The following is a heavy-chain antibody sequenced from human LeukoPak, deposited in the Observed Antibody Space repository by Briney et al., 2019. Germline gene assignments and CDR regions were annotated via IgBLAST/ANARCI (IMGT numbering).Heavy chain of an antibody. CDR3: AKNHDVDY. D-gene: IGHD3-16*01. J-gene: IGHJ4*02. CDR1: GFTFSSYA. CDR2: ISYDGSNK. V-gene: IGHV3-30*04. Sequence: GGSLRLSCAASGFTFSSYAMHWVRQAPGKGLEWVAVISYDGSNKYYADSVKGRFTISRDNSKNTLYLQMNSLRAEDTAVYYCAKNHDVDYWGQGTLVTVSS.